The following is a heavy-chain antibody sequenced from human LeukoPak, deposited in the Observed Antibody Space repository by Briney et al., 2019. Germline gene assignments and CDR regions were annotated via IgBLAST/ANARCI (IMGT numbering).Heavy chain of an antibody. D-gene: IGHD2-2*01. CDR3: ARRVVVPAAPYYFDY. J-gene: IGHJ4*02. Sequence: GGSLRLSCAASGFIFSSYWMHWVRQAPGKGLVWVSRINSDGSSTSYADSVKGRFTISRDNAKNTLYLQMNSLRAENTAVYYCARRVVVPAAPYYFDYWGQGTLVTVSS. CDR1: GFIFSSYW. V-gene: IGHV3-74*01. CDR2: INSDGSST.